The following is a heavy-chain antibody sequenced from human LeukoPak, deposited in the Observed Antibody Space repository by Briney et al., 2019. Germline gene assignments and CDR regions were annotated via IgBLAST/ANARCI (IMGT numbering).Heavy chain of an antibody. Sequence: GGSLRLSCAASQFTFSHFTMNWVRQAPGKGLEWVSYITSISGSTFYADSVKGRFTISRDNAKNSLYLQMNSLRVEDTAVYYCARYGYNWGGYWWCDPWGQGTRVIVSS. D-gene: IGHD1-1*01. CDR2: ITSISGST. J-gene: IGHJ5*02. CDR3: ARYGYNWGGYWWCDP. CDR1: QFTFSHFT. V-gene: IGHV3-48*01.